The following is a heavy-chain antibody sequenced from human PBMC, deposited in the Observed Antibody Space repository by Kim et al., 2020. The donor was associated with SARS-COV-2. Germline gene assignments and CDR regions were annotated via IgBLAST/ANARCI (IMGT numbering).Heavy chain of an antibody. J-gene: IGHJ4*02. D-gene: IGHD6-13*01. Sequence: SVKGRFTISRDTSKNTLYLQMNSLRAEDTAVYYCAKLGYSSSWYPWGFDYWGQGTLVTVSS. V-gene: IGHV3-23*01. CDR3: AKLGYSSSWYPWGFDY.